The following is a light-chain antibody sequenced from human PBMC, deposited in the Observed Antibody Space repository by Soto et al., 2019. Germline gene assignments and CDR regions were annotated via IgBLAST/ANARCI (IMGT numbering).Light chain of an antibody. CDR1: QSVSSN. CDR2: GAS. Sequence: EIVMTQSPATLSVSPGERATLSRRPSQSVSSNLAWYQQKPGQAPRLLIYGASTRATGIPATFSGSGSGTEFTLTISSLQSEDFAVYYCQQYNNWPRTFGQGTKV. V-gene: IGKV3-15*01. J-gene: IGKJ1*01. CDR3: QQYNNWPRT.